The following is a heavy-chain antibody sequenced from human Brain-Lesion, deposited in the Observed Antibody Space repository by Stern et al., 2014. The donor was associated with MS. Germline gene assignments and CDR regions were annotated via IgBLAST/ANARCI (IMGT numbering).Heavy chain of an antibody. CDR3: ARVYNTIYGIVTQRGSGMDV. D-gene: IGHD3-3*01. J-gene: IGHJ6*02. CDR2: IKEAGTET. CDR1: GFTFGNYW. Sequence: EVQLVESGGGLVQPGGSLTISCTAAGFTFGNYWMTWVRQAPGTGLEWVANIKEAGTETNSVDYAKGRSTISSAHARNSLYLQMNSLRVEDTALYYCARVYNTIYGIVTQRGSGMDVWGQGTTVIVSS. V-gene: IGHV3-7*01.